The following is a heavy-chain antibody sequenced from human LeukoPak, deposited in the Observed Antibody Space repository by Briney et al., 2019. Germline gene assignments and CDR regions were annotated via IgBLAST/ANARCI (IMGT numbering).Heavy chain of an antibody. D-gene: IGHD3-22*01. CDR2: ISDSGGST. CDR1: GITISNYG. CDR3: AKRGVVIRVILVGFHKEAYYFDS. J-gene: IGHJ4*02. V-gene: IGHV3-23*01. Sequence: SGGSLSLSCAVSGITISNYGMSWVRQAPGKGLEWVAGISDSGGSTNNADSVKGRFTISRDNPKNTIYLQMNSLRAEDTAVYFCAKRGVVIRVILVGFHKEAYYFDSWGQGALVTVSS.